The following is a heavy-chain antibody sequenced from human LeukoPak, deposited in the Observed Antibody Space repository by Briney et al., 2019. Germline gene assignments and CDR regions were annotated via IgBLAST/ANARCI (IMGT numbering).Heavy chain of an antibody. D-gene: IGHD3-16*01. Sequence: SVKVSCKASGGTFISYAISWVRQAPGQGLEWMGGIIPIFGTANYAQKFQGRVTITTDESTSTAYVELSSLRSEDTAVYYCARENFGVHNPGFDYWGQGTLVTVSS. CDR3: ARENFGVHNPGFDY. CDR2: IIPIFGTA. J-gene: IGHJ4*02. CDR1: GGTFISYA. V-gene: IGHV1-69*05.